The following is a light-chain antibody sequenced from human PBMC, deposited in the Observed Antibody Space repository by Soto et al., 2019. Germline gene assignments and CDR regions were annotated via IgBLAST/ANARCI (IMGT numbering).Light chain of an antibody. V-gene: IGKV3-20*01. J-gene: IGKJ1*01. CDR1: QSVSSSY. Sequence: EIVLTQSPGTLSLSPGERATLSCRASQSVSSSYLARYQQKPGQAPRLLIHGASSRATGIPDRFSGSGSGTDFPLTISRLEPEDFAVYYCQQYGSSPRTFGQGTKVEIK. CDR3: QQYGSSPRT. CDR2: GAS.